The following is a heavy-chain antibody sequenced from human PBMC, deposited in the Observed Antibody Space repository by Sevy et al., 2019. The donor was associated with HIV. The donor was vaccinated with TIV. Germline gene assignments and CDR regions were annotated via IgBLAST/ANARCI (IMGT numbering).Heavy chain of an antibody. CDR2: ISWNSGSI. Sequence: GGSLRLSCAASGFTFDDYAMHWVRQAPGKGLEWVSGISWNSGSIGYADSVKGRFTISRDNAKNSLYLQMNSLRAEDMVLYYCAKARVPYYYDSSGYDAFDIWGQGTMVTAS. CDR3: AKARVPYYYDSSGYDAFDI. CDR1: GFTFDDYA. D-gene: IGHD3-22*01. V-gene: IGHV3-9*03. J-gene: IGHJ3*02.